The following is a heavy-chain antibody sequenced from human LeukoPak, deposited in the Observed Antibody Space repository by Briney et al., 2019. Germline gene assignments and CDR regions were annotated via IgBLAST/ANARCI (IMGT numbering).Heavy chain of an antibody. J-gene: IGHJ4*02. CDR1: GYTFTSYG. CDR2: VSAHNDNT. Sequence: VASVKVSCKASGYTFTSYGISWVRQAPGQGLEWMGWVSAHNDNTNYAQKVQGRVTMTTDTSTSTAFMELRSLRSDDTAMYYCARGPTVFDYWGQGTLVTVSS. CDR3: ARGPTVFDY. V-gene: IGHV1-18*01.